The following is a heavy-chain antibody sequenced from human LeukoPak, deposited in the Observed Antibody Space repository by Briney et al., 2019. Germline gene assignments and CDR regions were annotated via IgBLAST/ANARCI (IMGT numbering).Heavy chain of an antibody. CDR3: AKDLSSAITSALVLDV. CDR1: GFTFDDHA. CDR2: ITWNRDNI. D-gene: IGHD3-22*01. Sequence: GRSLRLSCAASGFTFDDHAMHWVRQAPGKGLEWVSGITWNRDNIGYGGSVKGRFTISRDNVKNALYLQMTSLRPEDTALYYCAKDLSSAITSALVLDVWGQGTTVIVSS. V-gene: IGHV3-9*01. J-gene: IGHJ6*02.